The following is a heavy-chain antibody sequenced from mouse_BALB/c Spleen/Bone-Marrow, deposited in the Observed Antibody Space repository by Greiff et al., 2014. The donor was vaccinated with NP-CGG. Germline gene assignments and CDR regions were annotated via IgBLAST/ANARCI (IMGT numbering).Heavy chain of an antibody. CDR1: GYTFTSYW. CDR3: ARRDDYDDYYFAY. Sequence: LVESGAELVKPGTSVKMSCKASGYTFTSYWMHWVKQRPGQGLEWIGDIYPGSDSTNYNEKFKSKATLTVGTSSSTAYMQLSSLTSEDSAVYYCARRDDYDDYYFAYWGQGTTLTVSS. D-gene: IGHD2-4*01. V-gene: IGHV1-55*01. J-gene: IGHJ2*01. CDR2: IYPGSDST.